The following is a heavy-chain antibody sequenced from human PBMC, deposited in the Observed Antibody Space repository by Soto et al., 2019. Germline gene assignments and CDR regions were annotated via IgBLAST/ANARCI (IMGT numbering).Heavy chain of an antibody. J-gene: IGHJ4*02. D-gene: IGHD3-10*01. V-gene: IGHV1-69*02. CDR1: GDTFSRYT. Sequence: QVHLVQSEAEVKKTGSSVKVSCTASGDTFSRYTISWVRQAPGQRPEWMGRVIPILGMADYAQKFQGRVAISADKSTSTADMRLSSLRSDDTGVYYCATSYGSGSAHFDYWGQGTLVTVSS. CDR2: VIPILGMA. CDR3: ATSYGSGSAHFDY.